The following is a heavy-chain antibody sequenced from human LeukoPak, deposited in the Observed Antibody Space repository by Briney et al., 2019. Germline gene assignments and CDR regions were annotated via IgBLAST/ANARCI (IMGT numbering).Heavy chain of an antibody. Sequence: PSETLSLTCTVSGGSISSSSYYWGWIRQPPGKGLEWIGSIYYSGNTYYNPSLKSRVTISVDTSKNQFSLKLSSVTAADTAVYYCATYNWNYDFANFDYWGQGTLVTVSS. J-gene: IGHJ4*02. CDR3: ATYNWNYDFANFDY. CDR2: IYYSGNT. D-gene: IGHD1-7*01. CDR1: GGSISSSSYY. V-gene: IGHV4-39*01.